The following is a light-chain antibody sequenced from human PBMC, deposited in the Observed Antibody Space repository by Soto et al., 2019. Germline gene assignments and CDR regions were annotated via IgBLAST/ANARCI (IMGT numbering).Light chain of an antibody. V-gene: IGLV1-36*01. J-gene: IGLJ2*01. Sequence: QSVLTRPPSVSEVPRQRVTLSCSGSSSNIGKNPVNWYQQLPGKAPKLLIYYDDLLPSGVSDRFSGSKSGTSASLAINGLQSEDDGVYYCAAWDDSLNGVLFGGGTKLTVL. CDR3: AAWDDSLNGVL. CDR2: YDD. CDR1: SSNIGKNP.